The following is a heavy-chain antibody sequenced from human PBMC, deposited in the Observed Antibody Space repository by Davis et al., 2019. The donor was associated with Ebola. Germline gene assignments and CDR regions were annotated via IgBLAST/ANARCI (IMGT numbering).Heavy chain of an antibody. D-gene: IGHD3-3*01. J-gene: IGHJ6*04. V-gene: IGHV4-59*08. CDR2: IYYSGST. CDR1: GGSTSSYY. CDR3: ARLRYDLHGMDV. Sequence: SETLSPTCPPPGGSTSSYYWSWIPQPPGKGLEWIGYIYYSGSTNYNPSLKSRVTISVDTSKIQFSLKLSSVTGADTAVYYCARLRYDLHGMDVWGKGTTVTVSS.